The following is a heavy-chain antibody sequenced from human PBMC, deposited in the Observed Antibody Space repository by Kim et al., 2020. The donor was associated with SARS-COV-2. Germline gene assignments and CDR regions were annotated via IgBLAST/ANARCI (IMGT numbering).Heavy chain of an antibody. CDR2: IYYSGST. Sequence: SETLSLTCTVSGGSISSYYWSWIRQPPGKGLEWIGYIYYSGSTNYNPSLKSRVTISVDTSKNQFSLKLSSVTAADTAVYYCARGRGYYYDSSGLYGMDVWGQGTTVTVSS. CDR1: GGSISSYY. J-gene: IGHJ6*02. V-gene: IGHV4-59*01. D-gene: IGHD3-22*01. CDR3: ARGRGYYYDSSGLYGMDV.